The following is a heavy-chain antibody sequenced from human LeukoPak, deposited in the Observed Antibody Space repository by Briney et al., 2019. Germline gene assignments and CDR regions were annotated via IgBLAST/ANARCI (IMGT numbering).Heavy chain of an antibody. V-gene: IGHV1-2*02. CDR3: ARGVTIFGVVTSYYFDY. CDR1: GYTFTGYY. J-gene: IGHJ4*02. D-gene: IGHD3-3*01. Sequence: GASVKVSCKASGYTFTGYYMHWVRQAPGQGLEWMGWINPNSGGTNYAQKFQGRVTMTRDTSISTAYMELSRLRSDDTAVYYCARGVTIFGVVTSYYFDYWGQGTLVTVSS. CDR2: INPNSGGT.